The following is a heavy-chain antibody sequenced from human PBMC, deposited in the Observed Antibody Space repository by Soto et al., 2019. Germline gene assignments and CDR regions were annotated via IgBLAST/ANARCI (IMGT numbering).Heavy chain of an antibody. V-gene: IGHV3-15*01. CDR1: GFTVNKAW. CDR2: VKSQADGGKA. Sequence: NPGGSLRLSCVVSGFTVNKAWMGWVRQAPGKGLEWVGRVKSQADGGKAEYAAPVKDRFTISRDDSTNTVFLQMGNLKTEDTAVYYCARDWTTSIHGMDVWGQGTTVTVSS. J-gene: IGHJ6*02. D-gene: IGHD4-17*01. CDR3: ARDWTTSIHGMDV.